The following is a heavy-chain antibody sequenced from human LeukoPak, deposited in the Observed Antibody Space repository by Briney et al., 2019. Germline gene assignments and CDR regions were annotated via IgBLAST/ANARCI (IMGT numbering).Heavy chain of an antibody. CDR2: ISGSGGST. CDR1: GFTFSSYA. Sequence: GASLRLSCAASGFTFSSYAMSWVRQAPGKGLEWVSAISGSGGSTYYADSVKGRFTISRDNSKNTLYLQMNSLRAEDTAVYYCAKTLRYFDWLSDFDYWGQGTLVTVS. V-gene: IGHV3-23*01. D-gene: IGHD3-9*01. CDR3: AKTLRYFDWLSDFDY. J-gene: IGHJ4*02.